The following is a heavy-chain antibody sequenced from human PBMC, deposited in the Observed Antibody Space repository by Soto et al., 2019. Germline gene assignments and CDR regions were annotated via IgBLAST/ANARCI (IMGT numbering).Heavy chain of an antibody. Sequence: SVKVSCKVSVGTFSSFAIGCVRQAPGQGLEWLGGLVLILGTANYAQKFQGRVTFTEDDSTSTAFMEVSGLRSEDTAVYFCASGYYDSSGYSIDNWGQGTQVTVSS. CDR3: ASGYYDSSGYSIDN. CDR2: LVLILGTA. V-gene: IGHV1-69*13. J-gene: IGHJ4*02. CDR1: VGTFSSFA. D-gene: IGHD3-22*01.